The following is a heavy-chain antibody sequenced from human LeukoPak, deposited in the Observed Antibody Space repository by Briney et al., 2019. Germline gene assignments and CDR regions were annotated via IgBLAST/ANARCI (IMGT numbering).Heavy chain of an antibody. V-gene: IGHV3-30*18. CDR1: GFTFSTCG. CDR3: SKYMPDPYDSSGYSLDY. J-gene: IGHJ4*02. CDR2: ISYDGSNK. D-gene: IGHD3-22*01. Sequence: GGSLRLSCAASGFTFSTCGVHWVGEAPGTGLEWGAVISYDGSNKYYADSVKGRFTISRDKSKHTLYLQRNRLMGQVTAVYYCSKYMPDPYDSSGYSLDYWGERTLVTVSS.